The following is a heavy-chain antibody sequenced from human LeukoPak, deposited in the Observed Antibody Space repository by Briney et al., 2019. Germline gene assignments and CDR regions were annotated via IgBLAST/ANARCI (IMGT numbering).Heavy chain of an antibody. CDR1: GYTFTGYY. V-gene: IGHV1-2*06. CDR3: ARASSGLYYFDYWGLFDY. D-gene: IGHD3-22*01. Sequence: ASVKVSCKASGYTFTGYYMHWVRQAPGQGLEWMGRINPNSGCTNYAQKFQGSVTMTRDTSISTAYMELSSLRSDDTAVYYCARASSGLYYFDYWGLFDYWGQETLVTVSS. J-gene: IGHJ4*02. CDR2: INPNSGCT.